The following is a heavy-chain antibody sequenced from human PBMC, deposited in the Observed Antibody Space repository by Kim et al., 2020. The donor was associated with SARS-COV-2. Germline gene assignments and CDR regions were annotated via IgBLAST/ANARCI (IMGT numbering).Heavy chain of an antibody. CDR3: AKAQKQAAVVRGPRSHFDY. Sequence: GSLRLSCAASGFTFDDYAMHWVRQAPGKGLGWVSLISGDGGSTYYADSVKGRFTISRDNSKNSLYLQMNSLRTEDTALYYCAKAQKQAAVVRGPRSHFDYWGQGTLVTVSS. J-gene: IGHJ4*02. D-gene: IGHD3-10*01. V-gene: IGHV3-43*02. CDR1: GFTFDDYA. CDR2: ISGDGGST.